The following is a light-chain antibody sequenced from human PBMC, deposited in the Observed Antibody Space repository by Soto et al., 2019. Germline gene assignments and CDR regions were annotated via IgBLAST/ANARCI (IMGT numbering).Light chain of an antibody. J-gene: IGKJ1*01. CDR1: QSISSW. V-gene: IGKV1-5*01. Sequence: DIRMTQSASALSAYIGDRVTITCRASQSISSWLAWYQQKPGKAPKLLIYDASSLESGVPSRFSGSGSGTEFTLTISSLQPDDFATYYCQQYNSYSWTFGQGTKVDI. CDR3: QQYNSYSWT. CDR2: DAS.